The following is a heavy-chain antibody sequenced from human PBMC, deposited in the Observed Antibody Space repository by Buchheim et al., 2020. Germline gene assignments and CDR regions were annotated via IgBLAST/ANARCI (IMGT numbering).Heavy chain of an antibody. Sequence: EVQLVESGGGLVQPGGSLRLSCTASGFTFSSYWMAWVRQAPGKGLEWVANINQDGSEKYYVDSVKGRFTISRDNARDSVYLQMNSLRAEDTAVYYCAKWGFDTLTSWSYVEYWGQGTL. V-gene: IGHV3-7*01. D-gene: IGHD3-9*01. CDR1: GFTFSSYW. J-gene: IGHJ4*02. CDR2: INQDGSEK. CDR3: AKWGFDTLTSWSYVEY.